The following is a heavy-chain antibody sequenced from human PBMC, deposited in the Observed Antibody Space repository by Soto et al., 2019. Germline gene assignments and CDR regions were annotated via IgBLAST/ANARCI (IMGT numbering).Heavy chain of an antibody. CDR2: INHSGST. CDR3: ARGGYVWGSYRVFDY. Sequence: PSETLSLTCAVYGGSFSGYYWSWIRQPPGKGLEWIGEINHSGSTNYNPSLKSRVTISVDTSKNQFSLKLSSVTAAGTAVYYCARGGYVWGSYRVFDYWGQGTLVTVSS. D-gene: IGHD3-16*02. V-gene: IGHV4-34*01. CDR1: GGSFSGYY. J-gene: IGHJ4*02.